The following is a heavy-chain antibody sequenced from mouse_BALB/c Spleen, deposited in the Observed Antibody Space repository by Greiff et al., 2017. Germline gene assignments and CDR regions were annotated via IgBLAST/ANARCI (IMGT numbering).Heavy chain of an antibody. D-gene: IGHD3-1*01. J-gene: IGHJ4*01. CDR2: IDPANGNT. V-gene: IGHV14-3*02. CDR1: GFNIKDTY. CDR3: AGSSGYVSYAMDY. Sequence: VQLQQSGAELVKPGASVKLSCTASGFNIKDTYMHWVKQRPEQGLEWIGRIDPANGNTKYDPKFQGKATITADTSSNTAYLQLSSLTSEDTAVYYCAGSSGYVSYAMDYWGQGTSVTVSS.